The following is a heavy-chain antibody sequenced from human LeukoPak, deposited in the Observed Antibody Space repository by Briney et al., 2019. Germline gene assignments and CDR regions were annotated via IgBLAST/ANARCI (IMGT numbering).Heavy chain of an antibody. CDR1: GDSISSYY. V-gene: IGHV4-34*01. CDR2: INHSGST. D-gene: IGHD4-17*01. CDR3: ARGGFTVTTSRGYFQH. J-gene: IGHJ1*01. Sequence: SETLSLTCSVSGDSISSYYWSWIRQPPGRGLEWIGEINHSGSTNYNPSLKSRVTISVDTSKNQFSLKLSSVTAADTAVYYCARGGFTVTTSRGYFQHWGQGTLVTVSS.